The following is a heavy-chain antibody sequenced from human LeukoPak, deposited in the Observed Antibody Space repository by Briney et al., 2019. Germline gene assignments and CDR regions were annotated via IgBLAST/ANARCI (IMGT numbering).Heavy chain of an antibody. J-gene: IGHJ4*02. CDR3: ARGGGITMIVVVTAPFDY. CDR1: GGSFSGYY. CDR2: INHSGST. Sequence: SETLSLTCAVYGGSFSGYYWSWIRQPSGKGLEWIGEINHSGSTNYNPSLKSRVTISVDTSKNQFSLKLSSVTAADTAVYYCARGGGITMIVVVTAPFDYWGQGTLVTVSS. V-gene: IGHV4-34*01. D-gene: IGHD3-22*01.